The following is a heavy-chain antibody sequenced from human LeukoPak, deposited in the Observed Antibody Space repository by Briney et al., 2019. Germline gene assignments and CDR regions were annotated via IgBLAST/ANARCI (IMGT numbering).Heavy chain of an antibody. CDR3: ARDHWGIVENGYDYFYYDMDV. Sequence: SVKVSCKASGGSFSTSGFSWVRQAPGQGLEWMGGVIPVYGTPSYAQKFQGRVTITTDESTSTAYMELSSLRSEDTAVYYCARDHWGIVENGYDYFYYDMDVWGQGTTVTVSS. D-gene: IGHD7-27*01. CDR2: VIPVYGTP. J-gene: IGHJ6*02. V-gene: IGHV1-69*05. CDR1: GGSFSTSG.